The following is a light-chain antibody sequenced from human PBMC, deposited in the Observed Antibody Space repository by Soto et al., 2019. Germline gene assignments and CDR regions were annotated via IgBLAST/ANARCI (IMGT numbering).Light chain of an antibody. J-gene: IGLJ2*01. CDR3: CSYAGTSTVL. V-gene: IGLV2-11*01. Sequence: QSALTQPRSVAGSPGQSVTISCTGTSSDVGGYNYVSWYQQHPGKAPKLMIYDVTERPSGVPDRFSGSKSGNTASLTISGLQAEDEADYYCCSYAGTSTVLFGGGTKLTVL. CDR2: DVT. CDR1: SSDVGGYNY.